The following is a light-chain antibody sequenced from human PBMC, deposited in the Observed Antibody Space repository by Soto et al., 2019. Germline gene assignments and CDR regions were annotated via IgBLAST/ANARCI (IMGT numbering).Light chain of an antibody. V-gene: IGLV1-40*01. CDR2: ANI. CDR1: SSNIGAGYD. CDR3: QSYDSSLSVV. Sequence: QTVVTQPPSVSGAPGQRVTISCTGSSSNIGAGYDVHWYQKLPGTAPKLLIYANINRPSGVPDRFSGSKSATSASLAISGLQTDDEADYYCQSYDSSLSVVFGGGTKLTVL. J-gene: IGLJ3*02.